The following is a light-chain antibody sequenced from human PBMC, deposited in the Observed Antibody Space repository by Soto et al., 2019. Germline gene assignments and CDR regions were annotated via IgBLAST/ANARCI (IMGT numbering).Light chain of an antibody. Sequence: TQPASVSGSPGQSITISCTGTSNDVGGYNYVSWYQQHLGKAPKLMIYEVSNRPSGISNRFSGSKSGNGASLTISGLQAEDEADYYCSLYTTSSTYVFGTGTKVTVL. CDR3: SLYTTSSTYV. V-gene: IGLV2-14*01. CDR2: EVS. J-gene: IGLJ1*01. CDR1: SNDVGGYNY.